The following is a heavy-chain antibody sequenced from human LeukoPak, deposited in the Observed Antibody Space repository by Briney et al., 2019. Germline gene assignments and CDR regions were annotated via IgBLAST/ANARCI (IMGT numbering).Heavy chain of an antibody. J-gene: IGHJ6*02. V-gene: IGHV3-7*01. CDR1: GFTFSSYW. CDR3: ARGGAYCSSTSCYYYGSGAYYYYYGMDV. D-gene: IGHD2-2*01. CDR2: IKQDGSEK. Sequence: GGSLRLSCAASGFTFSSYWMSWVRQAPGTGLEWVANIKQDGSEKYYVDSVKGRFTISRDNAKNSLYLQMNSLRAEDTAVYYCARGGAYCSSTSCYYYGSGAYYYYYGMDVWGQGTTVTVSS.